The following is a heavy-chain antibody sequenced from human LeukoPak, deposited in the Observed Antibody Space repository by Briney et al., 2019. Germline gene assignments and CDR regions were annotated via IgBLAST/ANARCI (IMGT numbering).Heavy chain of an antibody. D-gene: IGHD3-16*01. CDR2: IYYSGST. CDR3: ARRRGSYVDY. V-gene: IGHV4-59*08. Sequence: PSETLSLTCTVSGGSIRNYYWSWIRQPPGKGLEWIGYIYYSGSTNYNPSLKSRVTISVDTSKNQFSLKLSSVTAADTAVYYCARRRGSYVDYWGQGTLVTVSS. J-gene: IGHJ4*02. CDR1: GGSIRNYY.